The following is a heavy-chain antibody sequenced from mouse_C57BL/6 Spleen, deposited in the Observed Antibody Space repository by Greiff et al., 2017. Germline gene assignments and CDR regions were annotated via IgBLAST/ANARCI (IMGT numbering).Heavy chain of an antibody. CDR2: INPSNGGT. J-gene: IGHJ1*03. CDR3: AKGLWPGNFDV. V-gene: IGHV1-53*01. CDR1: GYTFTSYW. D-gene: IGHD1-1*02. Sequence: QVQLQQPGTELVKPGASVKLSCTASGYTFTSYWMHWVQQRPGQGLEWIGYINPSNGGTNDNEQFKSKATLTVDKSSSTAYMQLSGLTAEDSAVYCCAKGLWPGNFDVWGTGTTVTVSS.